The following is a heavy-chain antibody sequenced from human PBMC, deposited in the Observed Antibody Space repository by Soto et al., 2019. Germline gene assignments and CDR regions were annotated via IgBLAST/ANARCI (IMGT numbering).Heavy chain of an antibody. CDR3: ARGGAMGVDY. J-gene: IGHJ4*02. CDR1: GFTFNTHW. CDR2: IYFDGITT. D-gene: IGHD1-26*01. Sequence: GSLRLSCTASGFTFNTHWMHWVRQAPGKGLVWVSRIYFDGITTSYADSVKGRLTVSRDNAKNTVYLHVNTLRDEDTAVYYCARGGAMGVDYWGQGTLVTVSS. V-gene: IGHV3-74*01.